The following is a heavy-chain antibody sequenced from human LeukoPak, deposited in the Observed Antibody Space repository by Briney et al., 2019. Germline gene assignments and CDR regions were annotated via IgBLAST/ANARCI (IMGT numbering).Heavy chain of an antibody. CDR1: GGSISSYY. J-gene: IGHJ3*02. CDR2: IYTSGST. Sequence: KPSETLSLTCTVSGGSISSYYWSWIRQPAGKGLEWIGRIYTSGSTNYNPSLESRLTVSVDTSKNQFSLRLSSVTAADTAVYYCARESMENAFDIWGQGTMVTVSS. CDR3: ARESMENAFDI. V-gene: IGHV4-4*07. D-gene: IGHD2-8*01.